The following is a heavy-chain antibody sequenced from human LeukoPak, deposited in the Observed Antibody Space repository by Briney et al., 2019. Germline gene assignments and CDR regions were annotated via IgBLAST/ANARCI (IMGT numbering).Heavy chain of an antibody. Sequence: PSETLSLTCAVYGASFSGYYWSWIRQPPGKGLEWVGEINHRGSTNYNPSLQSRVTISVDTSKNQFSLKLSSVTAADRAVHYCATCLSYYYDSSGHQVRDAFDIWGQGTMVTVSS. CDR1: GASFSGYY. CDR2: INHRGST. V-gene: IGHV4-34*01. CDR3: ATCLSYYYDSSGHQVRDAFDI. D-gene: IGHD3-22*01. J-gene: IGHJ3*02.